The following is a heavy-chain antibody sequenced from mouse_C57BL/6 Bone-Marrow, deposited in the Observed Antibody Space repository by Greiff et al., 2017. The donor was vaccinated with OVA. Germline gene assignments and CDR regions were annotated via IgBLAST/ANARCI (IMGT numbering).Heavy chain of an antibody. J-gene: IGHJ3*01. Sequence: EVKLMESGPELVKPGASVKIPCKASGYTFTDYNMDWVKQSHGKSLEWIGDINPNNGGTIYNQKFKGKATLTVDKSSSTAYMELRSLTSEDTAVYYCARSLRGRLTWFAYWGQGTLVTVSA. CDR2: INPNNGGT. V-gene: IGHV1-18*01. CDR1: GYTFTDYN. CDR3: ARSLRGRLTWFAY.